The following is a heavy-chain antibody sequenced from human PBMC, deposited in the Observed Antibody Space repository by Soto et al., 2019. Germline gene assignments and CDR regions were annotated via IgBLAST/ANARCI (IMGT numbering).Heavy chain of an antibody. CDR2: IYSGGST. CDR1: GFTVSSNY. V-gene: IGHV3-53*01. Sequence: EVQLVESGGGLIQPGGSLRLSCAASGFTVSSNYMSWVRQAPGKGLEWVSVIYSGGSTYYADSVKGRFTISRDNSKNTLYLQMNSLRAEDTAVHYCARAVAVAGTPFDYWGQGTLVTVSS. D-gene: IGHD6-19*01. CDR3: ARAVAVAGTPFDY. J-gene: IGHJ4*02.